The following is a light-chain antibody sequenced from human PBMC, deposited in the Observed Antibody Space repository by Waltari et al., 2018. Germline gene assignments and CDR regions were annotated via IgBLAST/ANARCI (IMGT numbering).Light chain of an antibody. V-gene: IGLV2-11*01. CDR3: CSYAGSSTLV. J-gene: IGLJ3*02. Sequence: QSALTQPRSVSGSPGQSVTISCTGTSSDVGAYNYVSWYQQHPARAPTLMIYDVSERPSGVSARFSGSKSGNTATLTISGLQADDGADYYCCSYAGSSTLVFGGGTTLTVV. CDR1: SSDVGAYNY. CDR2: DVS.